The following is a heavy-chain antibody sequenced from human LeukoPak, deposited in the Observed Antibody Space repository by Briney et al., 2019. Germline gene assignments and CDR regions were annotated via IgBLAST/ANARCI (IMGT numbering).Heavy chain of an antibody. Sequence: GGSLRLSCEASGFSFSNNWMHWIRQIPGKGLVWVSHINPDGSNIKYADSVKGRFTISRDNAKNTLYLQMNSLRAEDTAVYYCARPPHAYGFDMWGQGTMVTVSS. CDR2: INPDGSNI. CDR1: GFSFSNNW. J-gene: IGHJ3*02. CDR3: ARPPHAYGFDM. V-gene: IGHV3-74*01.